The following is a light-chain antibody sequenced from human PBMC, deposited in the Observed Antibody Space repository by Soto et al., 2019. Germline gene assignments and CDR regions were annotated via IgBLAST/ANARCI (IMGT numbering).Light chain of an antibody. Sequence: DIQLTQSPSPLSPSVGARIPISCRSSQSISRYLNWYQQRPGTAPKVLIFGANSLQSGVPSRFSGSGSGTEFTLTISSLQPEDFATYYCQQNYGTPGTFGQGTKV. J-gene: IGKJ1*01. CDR3: QQNYGTPGT. V-gene: IGKV1-39*01. CDR1: QSISRY. CDR2: GAN.